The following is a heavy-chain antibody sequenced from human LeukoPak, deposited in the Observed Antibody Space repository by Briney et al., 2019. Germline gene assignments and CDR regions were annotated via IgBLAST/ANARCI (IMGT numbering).Heavy chain of an antibody. CDR3: TRRGGQQLPSSDYYYYYMDV. Sequence: GGSLRLSCAASGFTFSGSAMHWVRQASGKGLEWVGRIRSKANSYATAYAASVKGRFTISRDDSKNTAYLQMNSLKTEDTAVYYCTRRGGQQLPSSDYYYYYMDVWGKGTTVTVSS. J-gene: IGHJ6*03. D-gene: IGHD6-13*01. CDR1: GFTFSGSA. V-gene: IGHV3-73*01. CDR2: IRSKANSYAT.